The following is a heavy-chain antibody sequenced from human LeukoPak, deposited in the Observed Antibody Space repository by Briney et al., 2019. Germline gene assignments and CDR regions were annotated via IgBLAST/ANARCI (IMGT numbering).Heavy chain of an antibody. Sequence: KPSETLSLTCTVSGGSISSGGYSWSWIRQHPGKGLEWIGYIYYSGTTYYNPSLKSRVTISVDTSKNRFSLKLSSVTAADTAVYYCASSPLGYSFDYWGQGTLVTVSS. V-gene: IGHV4-31*03. CDR3: ASSPLGYSFDY. J-gene: IGHJ4*02. CDR1: GGSISSGGYS. CDR2: IYYSGTT.